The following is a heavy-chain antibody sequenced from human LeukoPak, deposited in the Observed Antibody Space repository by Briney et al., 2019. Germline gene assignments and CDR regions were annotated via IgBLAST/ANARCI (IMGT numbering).Heavy chain of an antibody. V-gene: IGHV3-48*03. CDR2: ISSSCSTI. D-gene: IGHD5-12*01. CDR1: GFTFSSYE. Sequence: GGSLRLSCAASGFTFSSYEMNWVRQAPGKGLEGVSYISSSCSTIYYADSVKGRFTISRDNAKNSLYLQMNSLRAEDTAVYYCARDKRGYDFPTHYSYYMDVWGKGTTVTISS. CDR3: ARDKRGYDFPTHYSYYMDV. J-gene: IGHJ6*03.